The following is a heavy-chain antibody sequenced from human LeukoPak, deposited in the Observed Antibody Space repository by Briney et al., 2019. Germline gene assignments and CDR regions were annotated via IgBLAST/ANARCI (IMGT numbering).Heavy chain of an antibody. CDR1: GGSISSSSYY. Sequence: SETLSLTCTVSGGSISSSSYYWGWIRQPPGKGLEWIGSIYYSGSTYYNPSLKSRVTISVDTPKSQFSLKLSSVTAADTAVYYCARRGEYYDFWSGPAPLDYWGQGTLVTVSS. J-gene: IGHJ4*02. CDR3: ARRGEYYDFWSGPAPLDY. CDR2: IYYSGST. D-gene: IGHD3-3*01. V-gene: IGHV4-39*01.